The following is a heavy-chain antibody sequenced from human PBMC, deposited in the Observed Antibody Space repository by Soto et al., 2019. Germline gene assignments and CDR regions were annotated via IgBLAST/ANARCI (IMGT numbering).Heavy chain of an antibody. Sequence: GASVKVSCKASGYTFTSYDINWVRQATGQGLEWMGWMNPNSGNTGYAQKFQGRVTMTRNTSISTAYMELSSLRSEDTAVYYCARAPGYCSSTSCYEYYFDYWGQGTLVTVSS. CDR1: GYTFTSYD. D-gene: IGHD2-2*01. CDR2: MNPNSGNT. J-gene: IGHJ4*02. CDR3: ARAPGYCSSTSCYEYYFDY. V-gene: IGHV1-8*01.